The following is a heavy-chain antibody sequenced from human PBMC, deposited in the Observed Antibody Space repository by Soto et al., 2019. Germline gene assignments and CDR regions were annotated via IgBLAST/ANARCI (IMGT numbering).Heavy chain of an antibody. D-gene: IGHD2-15*01. V-gene: IGHV3-30*18. CDR2: ISYDGSNK. CDR1: GFTFRSYG. CDR3: AKDTSGISGIADY. Sequence: QVQLVESGGGVVQPGRSLRLSCAASGFTFRSYGMHWVRQAPGKGLEWVAVISYDGSNKYYADSVKGRFTISRDNSKNTLYLQMNSLRAEDTAVYYCAKDTSGISGIADYWGQGTLVTVSS. J-gene: IGHJ4*02.